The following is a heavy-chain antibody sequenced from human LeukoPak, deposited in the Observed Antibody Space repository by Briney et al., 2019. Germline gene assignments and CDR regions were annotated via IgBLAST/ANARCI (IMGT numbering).Heavy chain of an antibody. CDR3: AGDQYCSSTSCYLGAFDI. Sequence: QPGGSLRLSCAASGFTFSSYSMNWVRQAPGKGLEWVSYISSSSSTIYYADSVKGRFTISRDNAKNSLYLQMNSLRAEDTAVYYCAGDQYCSSTSCYLGAFDIWGQGTMVTVSS. J-gene: IGHJ3*02. V-gene: IGHV3-48*01. CDR1: GFTFSSYS. CDR2: ISSSSSTI. D-gene: IGHD2-2*01.